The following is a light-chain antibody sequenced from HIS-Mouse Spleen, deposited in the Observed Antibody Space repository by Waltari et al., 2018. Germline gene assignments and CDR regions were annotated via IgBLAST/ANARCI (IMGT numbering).Light chain of an antibody. CDR3: CSYAGSSTFGV. CDR2: EGS. CDR1: SSDVGCYNL. J-gene: IGLJ3*02. Sequence: TQSPLSLPVTLGQSITISCTGTSSDVGCYNLVPWYQQHPGKAPKLTIYEGSKRPSGVSNRFSGSKSGNTASLTISGLQAEDEADYYCCSYAGSSTFGVFGGGTKLTVL. V-gene: IGLV2-23*03.